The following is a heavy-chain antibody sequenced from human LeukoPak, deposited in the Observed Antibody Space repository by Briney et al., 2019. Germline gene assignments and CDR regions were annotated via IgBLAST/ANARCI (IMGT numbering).Heavy chain of an antibody. CDR3: ARARRITIPYSSSWYGHNNWFDP. Sequence: ASVKVSCKASGYTFTSYDINWVRQATGQGLEWMGWMNPNSGNTGYAQKFQGRATITRNTSISTAYMELSSLRSEDTAVYYCARARRITIPYSSSWYGHNNWFDPWGQGTLVTVSS. CDR2: MNPNSGNT. V-gene: IGHV1-8*03. J-gene: IGHJ5*02. CDR1: GYTFTSYD. D-gene: IGHD6-13*01.